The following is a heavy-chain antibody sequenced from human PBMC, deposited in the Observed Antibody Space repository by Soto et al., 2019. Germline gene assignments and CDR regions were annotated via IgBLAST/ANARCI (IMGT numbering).Heavy chain of an antibody. CDR2: ISYNGNP. V-gene: IGHV4-59*01. D-gene: IGHD5-18*01. J-gene: IGHJ4*02. CDR3: ARGYHGYSYANFDY. CDR1: GGSINSYY. Sequence: QVQLQESGPGLVKPSETLSLTCNVSGGSINSYYWNWIRQPPGKGLEWIAYISYNGNPDSNPSLESRVTISVDTPKNQLSLKLSSVTAADTAVYYCARGYHGYSYANFDYWGQGILVTVSS.